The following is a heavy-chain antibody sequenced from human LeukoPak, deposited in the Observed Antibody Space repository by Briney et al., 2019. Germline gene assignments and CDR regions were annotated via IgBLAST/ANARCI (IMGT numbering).Heavy chain of an antibody. CDR3: ARTGPYQLLYKRGYNWFDP. J-gene: IGHJ5*02. V-gene: IGHV4-34*01. D-gene: IGHD2-2*02. CDR2: INHSGST. Sequence: PSETLSLTCAVYGGSFSGYYWSWIRQPPGKGLEWIGEINHSGSTNYNPSLKSRVTISVDTFKNQFSLKLSSVTAADTTVYYCARTGPYQLLYKRGYNWFDPWGQGTLVTVSS. CDR1: GGSFSGYY.